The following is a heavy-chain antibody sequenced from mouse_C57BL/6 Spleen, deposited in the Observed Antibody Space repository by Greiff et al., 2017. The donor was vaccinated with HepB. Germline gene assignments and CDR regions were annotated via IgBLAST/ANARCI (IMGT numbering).Heavy chain of an antibody. D-gene: IGHD2-4*01. CDR3: ARYEYDALYDYAMDY. Sequence: VQLQQSGAELMKPGASVKLSCKATGYTFTGYWIEWVKQRPGHGLEWIGEILPGSGCTNYTEKFKGKATFTADTSSNTAYMQLSSLTTEDSTIYYCARYEYDALYDYAMDYWGQGTSVTVSS. J-gene: IGHJ4*01. V-gene: IGHV1-9*01. CDR2: ILPGSGCT. CDR1: GYTFTGYW.